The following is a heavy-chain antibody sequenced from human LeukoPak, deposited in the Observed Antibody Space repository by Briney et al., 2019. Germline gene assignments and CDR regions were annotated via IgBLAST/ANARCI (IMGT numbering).Heavy chain of an antibody. CDR1: GFSFSDYA. CDR2: IRGSGGST. Sequence: GGSLRLSCAASGFSFSDYAMSWVRQAPGKGLESVSAIRGSGGSTYYADSVKGRFTISRDDSKSTLYLQMNSLRAEDTAVYHCVTFYYDSSGSYVHYWGQGTLVTVSS. D-gene: IGHD3-22*01. V-gene: IGHV3-23*01. J-gene: IGHJ4*02. CDR3: VTFYYDSSGSYVHY.